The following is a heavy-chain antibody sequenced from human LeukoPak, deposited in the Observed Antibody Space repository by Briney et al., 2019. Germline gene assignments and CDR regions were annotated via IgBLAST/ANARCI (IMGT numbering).Heavy chain of an antibody. D-gene: IGHD2-21*02. CDR2: INWNGGST. V-gene: IGHV3-20*04. CDR3: ARAQTYGDSRLLLDY. Sequence: GGSLRLSCAASGFTFGNYGMGWVRQAPGKGLEWVSCINWNGGSTGYADSVEGRFTISRDNAKNSHYLQMNSLRVEDTALYYCARAQTYGDSRLLLDYWGQGTLVTVSS. CDR1: GFTFGNYG. J-gene: IGHJ4*02.